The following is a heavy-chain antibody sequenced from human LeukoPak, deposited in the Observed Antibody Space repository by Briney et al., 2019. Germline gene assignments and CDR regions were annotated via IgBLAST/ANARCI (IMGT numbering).Heavy chain of an antibody. D-gene: IGHD3-22*01. J-gene: IGHJ4*02. CDR1: GFIFDNYG. CDR3: ARVTVYYDSSGYFDS. Sequence: SGGSLRLSCAATGFIFDNYGMSWVRQAPGKGLEWVSGINWNGAGTGYADSVKGRFTISRDKAKNSLYLQMNSLRAEDTALYYCARVTVYYDSSGYFDSWGQGALVTVSS. CDR2: INWNGAGT. V-gene: IGHV3-20*04.